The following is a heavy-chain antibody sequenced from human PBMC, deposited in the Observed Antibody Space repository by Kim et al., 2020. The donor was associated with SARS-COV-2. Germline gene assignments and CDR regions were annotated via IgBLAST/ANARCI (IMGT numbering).Heavy chain of an antibody. CDR3: ARDRAAVAGPVWFDP. V-gene: IGHV1-3*01. CDR1: GYTFTSYA. D-gene: IGHD6-19*01. CDR2: INAGNGNT. J-gene: IGHJ5*02. Sequence: ASVKVSCKASGYTFTSYAMHWVRQAPGQRLEWMGWINAGNGNTKYSQKFQGRVTITRDTSASTAYMELSSLRSEDTAVYYCARDRAAVAGPVWFDPWGQGTLVTVSS.